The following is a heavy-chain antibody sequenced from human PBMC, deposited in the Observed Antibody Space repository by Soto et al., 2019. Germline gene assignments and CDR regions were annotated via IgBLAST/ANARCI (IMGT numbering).Heavy chain of an antibody. CDR3: ARDLVKRVAGTYWFDP. CDR2: IYTSGST. J-gene: IGHJ5*02. Sequence: QVQLQESGPGLVKPSETLSLTCTVSGGSISSYYWSWIRQPAGKGLEWIGRIYTSGSTNYNPSLKSRVTMSVDTSKNQFSLKLSSVTAADTAVYYCARDLVKRVAGTYWFDPWGQGTLVTVSS. D-gene: IGHD6-19*01. V-gene: IGHV4-4*07. CDR1: GGSISSYY.